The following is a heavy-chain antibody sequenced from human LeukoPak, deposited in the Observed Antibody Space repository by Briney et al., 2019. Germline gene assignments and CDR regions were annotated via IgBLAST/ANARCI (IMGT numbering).Heavy chain of an antibody. J-gene: IGHJ6*02. CDR2: IYYSGST. Sequence: SETLSLTCTVSGGSISSYYWSWIRQPPGKGLEWIGYIYYSGSTNYNPSLKSRVTISVDTSTNQFSLKLSSVTAADTAVYYCARGGTRYGMDVWGQGTTVTVSS. D-gene: IGHD1-1*01. V-gene: IGHV4-59*01. CDR1: GGSISSYY. CDR3: ARGGTRYGMDV.